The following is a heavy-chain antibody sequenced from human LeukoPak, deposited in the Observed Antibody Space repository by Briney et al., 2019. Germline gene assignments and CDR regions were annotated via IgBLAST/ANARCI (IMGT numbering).Heavy chain of an antibody. V-gene: IGHV3-64*01. CDR3: ARGYDILTGYSYHFDY. CDR1: GFTFSSYA. D-gene: IGHD3-9*01. CDR2: ISSNGGST. Sequence: GGSLRLSCAASGFTFSSYAMHWVRQAPGKGLEYVSAISSNGGSTYYANSVKGRFTISRDNSKNTLYLQMGSLRAEDMAVYYCARGYDILTGYSYHFDYWGQGTLVTVSS. J-gene: IGHJ4*02.